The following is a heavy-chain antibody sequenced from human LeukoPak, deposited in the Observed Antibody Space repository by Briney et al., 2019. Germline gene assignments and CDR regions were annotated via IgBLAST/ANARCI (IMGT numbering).Heavy chain of an antibody. V-gene: IGHV3-48*04. D-gene: IGHD6-19*01. CDR1: GFTFSSYS. J-gene: IGHJ4*02. CDR3: AIVQWLVQRVDFDY. Sequence: PGGSLRLSCAASGFTFSSYSMNWVRQAPGKGLEWVSYISSSSSTIYYADSVKGRFTISRDNAKNSLYLQMNSLRAEDTAVYYCAIVQWLVQRVDFDYWGQGTLVTVSS. CDR2: ISSSSSTI.